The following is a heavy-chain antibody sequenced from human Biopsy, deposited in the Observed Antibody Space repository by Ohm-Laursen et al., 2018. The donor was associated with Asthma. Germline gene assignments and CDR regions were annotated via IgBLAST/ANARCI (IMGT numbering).Heavy chain of an antibody. CDR1: GGSISSSSYY. D-gene: IGHD5-24*01. CDR2: IYYTGTT. Sequence: SETLSLTCTVSGGSISSSSYYWGWIRQPPGKGLAWIGHIYYTGTTNYSPSLKSRATISVDRSKKQLSLQLSSVTAADTAVYYCARGPPVDREDWGQGTLVTVSS. CDR3: ARGPPVDRED. V-gene: IGHV4-39*01. J-gene: IGHJ4*02.